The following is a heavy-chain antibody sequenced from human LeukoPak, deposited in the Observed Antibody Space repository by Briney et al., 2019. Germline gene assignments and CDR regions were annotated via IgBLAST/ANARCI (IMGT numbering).Heavy chain of an antibody. CDR3: ARAAYYYDSSPNWFDP. V-gene: IGHV1-18*01. CDR1: GYTFTSYG. Sequence: ASVKVSCKASGYTFTSYGISWVRQAPGQGLEWMGWISAYNGNINYAQKLQGRVTMTTDTSTSTAYMELRSLRSDDTAVYYCARAAYYYDSSPNWFDPWGQGTLVTVSS. J-gene: IGHJ5*02. CDR2: ISAYNGNI. D-gene: IGHD3-22*01.